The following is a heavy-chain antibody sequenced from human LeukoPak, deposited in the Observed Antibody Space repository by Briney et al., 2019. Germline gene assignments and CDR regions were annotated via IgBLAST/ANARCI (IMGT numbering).Heavy chain of an antibody. CDR1: GGSFSGYY. J-gene: IGHJ4*02. V-gene: IGHV4-34*01. CDR3: ARVDIVVVVATD. CDR2: INHSGST. D-gene: IGHD2-15*01. Sequence: SETLSLTCAVYGGSFSGYYWSWIRQPPGKGLEWIGEINHSGSTNYNPSLKSRVTISVDTSKNQFSLKLSSVCAADTAVYYCARVDIVVVVATDWGQGTLVTVSS.